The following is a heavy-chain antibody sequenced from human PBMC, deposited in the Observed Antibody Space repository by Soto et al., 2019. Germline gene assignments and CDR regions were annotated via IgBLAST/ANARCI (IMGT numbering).Heavy chain of an antibody. CDR1: GYPFSNYA. CDR3: ATSTYCSRSTCYQWYGMDV. J-gene: IGHJ6*02. Sequence: QVQLVQSGAEEKKPGASVKVSCKASGYPFSNYAMHWVRQAPGQGLEWMGWINAGNGNSKYSQKFQGRVTITRDTSANTAYMELDSLISEDTAVYYCATSTYCSRSTCYQWYGMDVWGQGTTVTVSS. CDR2: INAGNGNS. D-gene: IGHD2-2*01. V-gene: IGHV1-3*05.